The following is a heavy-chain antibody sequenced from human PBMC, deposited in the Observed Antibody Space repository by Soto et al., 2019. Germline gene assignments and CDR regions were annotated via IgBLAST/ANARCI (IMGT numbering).Heavy chain of an antibody. J-gene: IGHJ4*02. CDR1: GFSFSDYS. Sequence: GGSLRLSCAASGFSFSDYSFNWVRQAPGKGLEWVSSITHTGTNAYYADSVKGRFTISRDNSKNTLYLQMNSLRAEDTAVYYCAKVALRYFDWLPLDYWGQGTLVTVSS. CDR3: AKVALRYFDWLPLDY. CDR2: ITHTGTNA. V-gene: IGHV3-21*01. D-gene: IGHD3-9*01.